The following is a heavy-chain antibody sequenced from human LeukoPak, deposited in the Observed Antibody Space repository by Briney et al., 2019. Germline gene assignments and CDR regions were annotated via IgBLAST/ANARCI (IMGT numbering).Heavy chain of an antibody. Sequence: VASVTVSCTASGGTFSSYAISWVRQAPGQGLEWMGGIIPIFGTANYAQKFQGRVTITADESTSTAYMELSSLRSEDTAVYYCASSPYHYDFWSGYPTDYYYYGMDVWGQGTTVTVSS. D-gene: IGHD3-3*01. CDR2: IIPIFGTA. V-gene: IGHV1-69*13. CDR1: GGTFSSYA. J-gene: IGHJ6*02. CDR3: ASSPYHYDFWSGYPTDYYYYGMDV.